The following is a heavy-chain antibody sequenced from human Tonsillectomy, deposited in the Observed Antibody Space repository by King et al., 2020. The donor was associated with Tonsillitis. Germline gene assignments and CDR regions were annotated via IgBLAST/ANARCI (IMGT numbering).Heavy chain of an antibody. CDR1: GGSFSGYY. CDR2: INHSGST. J-gene: IGHJ6*03. V-gene: IGHV4-34*01. Sequence: VQLQQWGAGLLKPSETLSLTCAVYGGSFSGYYWSWIRQPPGKGLEWIGEINHSGSTNYNPSLKSRVTISVDTSKNQFSLKLCSVTAADTAVYYCARGRNTMVRGGHGHYMDVWGKGTTVTVSS. D-gene: IGHD3-10*01. CDR3: ARGRNTMVRGGHGHYMDV.